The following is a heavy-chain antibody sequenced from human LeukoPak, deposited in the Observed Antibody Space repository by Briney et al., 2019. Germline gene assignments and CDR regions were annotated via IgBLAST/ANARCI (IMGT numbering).Heavy chain of an antibody. D-gene: IGHD2-2*01. CDR3: ARGRGYCSSTSCANFDD. J-gene: IGHJ4*02. CDR1: GGSISSFY. V-gene: IGHV4-59*01. CDR2: LYSSGST. Sequence: PSETLSLTCTVSGGSISSFYWSWIRQPPGKGLEWIGYLYSSGSTNYNPSLKSQVTISGDTSKTHFSLNLSSVTAADTAVYYCARGRGYCSSTSCANFDDWGQGTLVTVSS.